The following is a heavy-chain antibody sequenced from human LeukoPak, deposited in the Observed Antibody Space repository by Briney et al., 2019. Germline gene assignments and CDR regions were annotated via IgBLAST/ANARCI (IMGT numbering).Heavy chain of an antibody. J-gene: IGHJ5*02. CDR1: GYTFTGYY. V-gene: IGHV1-2*02. D-gene: IGHD6-13*01. CDR2: INPNSGGT. CDR3: ARRIAAAGTSWFDP. Sequence: GASVKVSCEASGYTFTGYYMHWVRQAPGQGLEWMGWINPNSGGTNYAQKFQGRVTMTRDTSISTAYMALSRLRSDDTAVYYCARRIAAAGTSWFDPWGQGTLVTVTS.